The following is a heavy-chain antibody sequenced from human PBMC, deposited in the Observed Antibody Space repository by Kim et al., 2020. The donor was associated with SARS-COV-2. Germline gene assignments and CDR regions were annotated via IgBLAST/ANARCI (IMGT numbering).Heavy chain of an antibody. CDR1: GYTFTSYG. D-gene: IGHD3-9*01. Sequence: ASVKVSCKASGYTFTSYGISWVRQAPGQGLEWMGWISAYNGNTNYAQKLQGRVTMTTDTSTSTAYMELRSLRSDDTAVYYCARDYEYYDILTGYSYYYYGMDVWGQGTTVTVSS. V-gene: IGHV1-18*01. CDR3: ARDYEYYDILTGYSYYYYGMDV. J-gene: IGHJ6*02. CDR2: ISAYNGNT.